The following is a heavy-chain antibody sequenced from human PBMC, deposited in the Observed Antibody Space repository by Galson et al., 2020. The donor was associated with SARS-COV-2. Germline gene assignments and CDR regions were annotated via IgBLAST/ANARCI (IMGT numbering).Heavy chain of an antibody. CDR2: IWYDGSNK. J-gene: IGHJ4*02. CDR3: ARDGRYSSSWYSPLDY. V-gene: IGHV3-33*01. Sequence: GGSLRISCAASGFTFSSYGMHWVRQAPGKGLEWVAVIWYDGSNKYYADSVKGRFAISRDNSKNTLYLQMNSLRAEDTAVYYCARDGRYSSSWYSPLDYWGQGTLVTVSS. CDR1: GFTFSSYG. D-gene: IGHD6-13*01.